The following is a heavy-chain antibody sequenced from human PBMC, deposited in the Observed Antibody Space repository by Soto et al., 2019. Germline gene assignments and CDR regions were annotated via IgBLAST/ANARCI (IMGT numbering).Heavy chain of an antibody. D-gene: IGHD3-10*01. CDR2: VYSGGTT. CDR3: ARGRSASSDFDS. J-gene: IGHJ4*02. CDR1: GFTVSTYY. Sequence: EVQLVESGGGLVQPGGSLRLSCAASGFTVSTYYMNWVRQAPGEGLEWVSVVYSGGTTYYADSVRGGFTISRDNSKSTLFLQMNSLRAEDTAVYYCARGRSASSDFDSWGQGTLVTVSS. V-gene: IGHV3-66*01.